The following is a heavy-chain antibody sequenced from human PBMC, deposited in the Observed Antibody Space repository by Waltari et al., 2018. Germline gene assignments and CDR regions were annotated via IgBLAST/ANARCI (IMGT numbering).Heavy chain of an antibody. V-gene: IGHV3-9*01. CDR1: GFTFVDYA. Sequence: EVQLVESWGGLGQPGRSLRLSCAAPGFTFVDYAMVWVRPAPGKGLEWVSGISWNSGSIGYADSVKGRFTISRDNAKNSLYLQMNSLRAEDTALYYCAKDYGSGSHVFDDWGQGTLVTVSS. J-gene: IGHJ4*02. CDR2: ISWNSGSI. D-gene: IGHD3-10*01. CDR3: AKDYGSGSHVFDD.